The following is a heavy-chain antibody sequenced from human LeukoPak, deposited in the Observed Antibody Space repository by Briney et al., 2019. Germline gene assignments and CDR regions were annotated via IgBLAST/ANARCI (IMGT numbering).Heavy chain of an antibody. CDR3: ARSRSSISLYYFDY. J-gene: IGHJ4*02. V-gene: IGHV5-51*01. CDR1: GYSFSSYW. Sequence: GESLKISCKGLGYSFSSYWNAWVRQRPGKGLEWMGIIYPGGSETRYDPSFQGQVTISADKSISTAYLQWSSLKASDTAMYYCARSRSSISLYYFDYWGQGTLVTVSS. D-gene: IGHD6-13*01. CDR2: IYPGGSET.